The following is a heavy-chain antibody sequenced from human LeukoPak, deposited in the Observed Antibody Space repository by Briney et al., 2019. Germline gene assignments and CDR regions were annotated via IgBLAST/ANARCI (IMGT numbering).Heavy chain of an antibody. V-gene: IGHV3-7*01. CDR1: GFTFSSYS. D-gene: IGHD3-22*01. CDR2: IKQDGSEK. CDR3: ARAPSPVSYYYDSSGYNFFDY. J-gene: IGHJ4*02. Sequence: GGSLRLSCAASGFTFSSYSMNWVRQAPGKGLEWVANIKQDGSEKYYVDSVKGRFTISRDNAKNSLYLQMNSLRAEDTAVYYCARAPSPVSYYYDSSGYNFFDYWGQGTLVTVSS.